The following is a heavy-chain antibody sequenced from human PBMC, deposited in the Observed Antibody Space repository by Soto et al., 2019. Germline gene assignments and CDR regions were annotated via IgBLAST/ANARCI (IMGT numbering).Heavy chain of an antibody. J-gene: IGHJ3*02. Sequence: QVLLVQSGPEVKKPGSSVKVSCKASGGTSSSYTISWVRQAPGQGLEYMGGIMPIFGTATYAQRFQGRVTITAGESTSTVYMELRSLRSEDTAVYFCTRGVTANYMGGDAFEIWGQGTLVTVSS. V-gene: IGHV1-69*01. CDR2: IMPIFGTA. CDR1: GGTSSSYT. D-gene: IGHD3-10*01. CDR3: TRGVTANYMGGDAFEI.